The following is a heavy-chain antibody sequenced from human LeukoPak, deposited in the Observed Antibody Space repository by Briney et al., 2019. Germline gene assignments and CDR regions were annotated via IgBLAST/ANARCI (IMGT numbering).Heavy chain of an antibody. CDR2: INWNGGST. V-gene: IGHV3-20*03. J-gene: IGHJ1*01. CDR3: ARCSRTSCYTEYFQH. D-gene: IGHD2-2*02. Sequence: INWNGGSTGYADSVKRRFTISRDNAKNSLYLQMNSLRAEDTALYYCARCSRTSCYTEYFQHWGQGTLVTVSS.